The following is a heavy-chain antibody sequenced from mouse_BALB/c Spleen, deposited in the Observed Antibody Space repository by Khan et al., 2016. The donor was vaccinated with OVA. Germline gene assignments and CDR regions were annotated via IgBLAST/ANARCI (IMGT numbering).Heavy chain of an antibody. Sequence: QVQLEHSGPGLVAPSQSLSITCTVSGFSLTSYGVHWVRQPPGKGLEWLGVIWAGGSTNYNSALMSRLSISKDNSQSQVFLKMTSLQTDDTAMYYSARLGDIWGQGTTLTVSS. CDR2: IWAGGST. CDR3: ARLGDI. J-gene: IGHJ2*01. V-gene: IGHV2-9*02. CDR1: GFSLTSYG. D-gene: IGHD3-1*01.